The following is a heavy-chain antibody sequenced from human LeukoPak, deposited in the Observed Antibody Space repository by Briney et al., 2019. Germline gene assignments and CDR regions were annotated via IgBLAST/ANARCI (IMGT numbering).Heavy chain of an antibody. CDR2: IYHSGST. CDR3: ARHGIQLWYQFDY. CDR1: GYSISSGYY. Sequence: SETLSLTCAVSGYSISSGYYWGWIRQPPGKGLEWIGSIYHSGSTYYNPSLKSRVTISVNTSKNQFSLKLSSVTAADTAVYYCARHGIQLWYQFDYWGQGTLVIVSS. V-gene: IGHV4-38-2*01. J-gene: IGHJ4*02. D-gene: IGHD5-18*01.